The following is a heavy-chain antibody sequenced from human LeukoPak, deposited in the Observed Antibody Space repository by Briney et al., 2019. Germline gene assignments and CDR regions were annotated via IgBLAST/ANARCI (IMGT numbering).Heavy chain of an antibody. V-gene: IGHV4-34*01. J-gene: IGHJ4*02. D-gene: IGHD3-10*01. CDR2: INQSGIT. CDR1: GGSFSGYY. CDR3: ARRGVGIGYYYGSGRPFDY. Sequence: SATLSLTCAVYGGSFSGYYWSWIRQPPGKGLEWIGEINQSGITNYNPSLKSRVTISVDTSKNQFSLKLSSVTAADTAVYYCARRGVGIGYYYGSGRPFDYWGQGTLVTVSS.